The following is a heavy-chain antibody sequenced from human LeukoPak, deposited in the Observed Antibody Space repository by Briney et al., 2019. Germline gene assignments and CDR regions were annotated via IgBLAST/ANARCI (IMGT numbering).Heavy chain of an antibody. D-gene: IGHD3-22*01. V-gene: IGHV1-24*01. CDR3: ATGRLYYDRRGYYENDAFDL. J-gene: IGHJ3*01. CDR1: TYTLSELS. Sequence: GASVTVFCKVSTYTLSELSIHWVRQAPGKGLEWMGGFDPEHSETIYAQKFQGRVTMTEDTSTDTAYMELSSLRSEDTAVYYCATGRLYYDRRGYYENDAFDLWGHGTMVTVTS. CDR2: FDPEHSET.